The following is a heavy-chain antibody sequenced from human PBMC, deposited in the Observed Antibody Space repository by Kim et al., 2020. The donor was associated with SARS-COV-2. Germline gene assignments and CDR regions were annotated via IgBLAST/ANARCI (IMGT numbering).Heavy chain of an antibody. J-gene: IGHJ6*02. CDR1: GFTFGDYA. Sequence: GGSLRLSCTASGFTFGDYAMSWFRQAPGKGLEWVGFIRSKAYGGTTEYAASVKGRFTISRDDSKSIAYLQMNSLKTEDTAVYYCTRGSSGIYYYYYGMDVWGQGTTVTVSS. D-gene: IGHD6-19*01. CDR2: IRSKAYGGTT. CDR3: TRGSSGIYYYYYGMDV. V-gene: IGHV3-49*03.